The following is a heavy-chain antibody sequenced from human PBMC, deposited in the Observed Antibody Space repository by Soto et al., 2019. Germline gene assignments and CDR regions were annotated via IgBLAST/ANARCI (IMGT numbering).Heavy chain of an antibody. CDR2: ISAYNGNT. V-gene: IGHV1-18*01. D-gene: IGHD2-2*01. Sequence: ASVKVSCKASGYTFISYGISWVRQAPGQGLEWMGWISAYNGNTNYAQKLQGRVTMTTDTSTSTAYMELRSLRSEDTAVYYCARVNSDSSSTSCVPWFDPWGQGTLFTVSS. J-gene: IGHJ5*02. CDR3: ARVNSDSSSTSCVPWFDP. CDR1: GYTFISYG.